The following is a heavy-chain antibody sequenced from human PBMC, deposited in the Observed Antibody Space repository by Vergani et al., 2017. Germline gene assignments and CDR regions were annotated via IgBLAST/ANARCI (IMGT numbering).Heavy chain of an antibody. CDR3: ARFDYDSSGYYWDAFDI. J-gene: IGHJ3*02. CDR2: IDPSDSYT. CDR1: GYRFTSYW. V-gene: IGHV5-10-1*03. D-gene: IGHD3-22*01. Sequence: EVQLVQSGAEVKKPGESLRISCKGSGYRFTSYWITWVRQMPGKGLEWMGRIDPSDSYTNYSPSFQGQVTISADKSISTAYLQWSSLKASDTAMYYCARFDYDSSGYYWDAFDIWGQGTMVTVSS.